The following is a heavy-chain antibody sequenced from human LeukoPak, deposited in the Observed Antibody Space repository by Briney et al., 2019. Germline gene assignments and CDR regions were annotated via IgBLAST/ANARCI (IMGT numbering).Heavy chain of an antibody. CDR2: MNPNSGNT. Sequence: AASVKVSCKASGYTFTSYDINWARQATGQGLEWMGWMNPNSGNTGYAQKFQGRVTMTRNTSISAAYMELSSLRSEDTAVYYCAGGGLLYGSKYYFDYWGQGTLVTVSS. D-gene: IGHD3-3*01. CDR3: AGGGLLYGSKYYFDY. CDR1: GYTFTSYD. J-gene: IGHJ4*02. V-gene: IGHV1-8*01.